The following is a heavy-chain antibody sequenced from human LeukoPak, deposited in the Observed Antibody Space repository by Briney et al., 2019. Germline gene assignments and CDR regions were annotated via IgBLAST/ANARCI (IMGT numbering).Heavy chain of an antibody. V-gene: IGHV6-1*01. CDR3: ARRLTQYDCFDP. Sequence: SQTLSLTCAISGDSVSSKSVTWNWIRQSPSRGLEWLGRTYYRSTWYNDYAVSVRGRITVNPDTSKNQFSLHLSSVTPEDTAVYYCARRLTQYDCFDPWGQGILVTVSS. D-gene: IGHD2-2*01. CDR1: GDSVSSKSVT. CDR2: TYYRSTWYN. J-gene: IGHJ5*02.